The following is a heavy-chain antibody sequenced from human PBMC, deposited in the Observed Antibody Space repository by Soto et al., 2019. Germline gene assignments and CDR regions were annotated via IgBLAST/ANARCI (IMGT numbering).Heavy chain of an antibody. CDR3: ARLHYSSSSSFY. CDR1: GNSLTTHW. V-gene: IGHV5-51*01. J-gene: IGHJ4*02. Sequence: GESLKISCQHSGNSLTTHWIGWVRQMPGKGLEWMGLIYPGDSHVRYGPSFQGQVTISIDRSTTTAYLQWSSLKASDTAIYYCARLHYSSSSSFYWGQGTLVTVSS. D-gene: IGHD6-6*01. CDR2: IYPGDSHV.